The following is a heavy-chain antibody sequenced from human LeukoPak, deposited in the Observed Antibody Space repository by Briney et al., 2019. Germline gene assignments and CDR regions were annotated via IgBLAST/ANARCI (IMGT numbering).Heavy chain of an antibody. CDR3: AKGASSTSGWYVDY. CDR1: GGSVSSYP. CDR2: MFYSGST. V-gene: IGHV4-59*02. D-gene: IGHD6-19*01. Sequence: PSETLSLTCTVSGGSVSSYPWSWIRQPPGKGLEWIGYMFYSGSTNYNPSLKSRVAISVDTSKNQFSLKLTSVTAADTAVYYCAKGASSTSGWYVDYWGQGTLVTVSS. J-gene: IGHJ4*02.